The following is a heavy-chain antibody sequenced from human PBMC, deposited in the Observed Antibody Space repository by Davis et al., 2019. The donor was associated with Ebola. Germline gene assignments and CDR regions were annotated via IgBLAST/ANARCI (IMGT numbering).Heavy chain of an antibody. CDR1: GGPIISSSSY. Sequence: SETLSLTCTVSGGPIISSSSYWGWIRQPPRKGLEWIGSIYYSGITYYNPSLKSRVTISVDTSKNQFSLKLRSVTAADTAVYYCAGTFTIDWFDPWGQGTLVTVSS. CDR2: IYYSGIT. J-gene: IGHJ5*02. V-gene: IGHV4-39*01. D-gene: IGHD2/OR15-2a*01. CDR3: AGTFTIDWFDP.